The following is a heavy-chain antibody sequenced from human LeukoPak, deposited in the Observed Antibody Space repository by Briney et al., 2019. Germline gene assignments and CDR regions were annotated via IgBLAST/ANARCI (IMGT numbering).Heavy chain of an antibody. CDR1: GYTFTSYG. D-gene: IGHD5-12*01. V-gene: IGHV1-18*01. CDR2: ISAYNGYT. J-gene: IGHJ6*02. CDR3: ARVSGYDYTTYGMDV. Sequence: ASVKVSCKASGYTFTSYGISWVRQAPGQGLEWMGWISAYNGYTNYAQKLQGRVTMTTDTSTSTAYMELRSLRSDDTAVYYCARVSGYDYTTYGMDVWGQGTTVTVSS.